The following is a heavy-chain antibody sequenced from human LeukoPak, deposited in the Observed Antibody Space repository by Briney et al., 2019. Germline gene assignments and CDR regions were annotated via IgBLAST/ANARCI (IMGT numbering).Heavy chain of an antibody. V-gene: IGHV3-23*01. CDR3: AKVFEDIVVVVAAIFDY. J-gene: IGHJ4*02. CDR1: GFTFSNYA. Sequence: GGSLRLSCEASGFTFSNYAITWVRQAPGKGLEWVSGISGSGGSTYYADSVKGRFTISRDNSKNTLYLQMNSLRAEDTAVYYCAKVFEDIVVVVAAIFDYWGQGTLVTVSS. CDR2: ISGSGGST. D-gene: IGHD2-15*01.